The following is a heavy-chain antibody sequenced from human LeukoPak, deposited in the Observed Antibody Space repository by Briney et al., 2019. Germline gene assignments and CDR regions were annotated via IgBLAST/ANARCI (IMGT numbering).Heavy chain of an antibody. J-gene: IGHJ4*02. CDR1: GFTFSSYA. CDR3: AKDLLGHSSGDY. V-gene: IGHV3-23*01. CDR2: ISGSGGST. Sequence: PGGSLRLSCAASGFTFSSYAMSWVRQAPGKGLEWVSAISGSGGSTYYADSVKGRFTISRDNSKNTLYLQVNSLRAEDTAVYYCAKDLLGHSSGDYWGQGTLVTVSS. D-gene: IGHD6-19*01.